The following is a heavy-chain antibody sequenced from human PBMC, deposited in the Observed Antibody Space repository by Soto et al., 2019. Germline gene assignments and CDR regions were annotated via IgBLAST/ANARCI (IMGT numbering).Heavy chain of an antibody. D-gene: IGHD6-6*01. CDR2: ISGSGSST. CDR3: VREASSSGLHLDH. J-gene: IGHJ4*02. V-gene: IGHV3-23*01. CDR1: GFIFSNYA. Sequence: VGSLRLSCAASGFIFSNYAMSWVRQAPGKGLEWVSFISGSGSSTYYADSVKGRFTISRGNSKNTLYLQMNSLRAEDAAVYYCVREASSSGLHLDHCGRRTLVTVSS.